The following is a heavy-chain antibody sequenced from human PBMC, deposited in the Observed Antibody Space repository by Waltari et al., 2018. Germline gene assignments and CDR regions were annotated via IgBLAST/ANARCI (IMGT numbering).Heavy chain of an antibody. D-gene: IGHD2-15*01. CDR2: IRYDGSNK. CDR1: GFTFSSYG. J-gene: IGHJ3*02. Sequence: HVQLVESGGGVVQPGGSLRPSCAASGFTFSSYGMHWVRQAPGKGLEWVAFIRYDGSNKYYADSVKGRFTISRDNSKNTLYLQMNSLRAEDTAVYYCAKGQSPVVVDAFDIWGQGTMVTVSS. CDR3: AKGQSPVVVDAFDI. V-gene: IGHV3-30*02.